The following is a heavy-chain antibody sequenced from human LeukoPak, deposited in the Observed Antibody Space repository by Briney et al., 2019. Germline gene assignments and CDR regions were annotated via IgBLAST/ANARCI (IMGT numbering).Heavy chain of an antibody. CDR3: AKGVKQIVVVTAQHYLDY. V-gene: IGHV3-43*01. D-gene: IGHD2-21*02. Sequence: GGSLRLSSVGPGYKFRAFTMHSVRQAPGRGLEWVSLFSRNGVTTFYADSVRGRFTISRDNSKNTLYLQMNTLIADDTAVYYCAKGVKQIVVVTAQHYLDYWGQGTLVTVSS. CDR2: FSRNGVTT. CDR1: GYKFRAFT. J-gene: IGHJ4*02.